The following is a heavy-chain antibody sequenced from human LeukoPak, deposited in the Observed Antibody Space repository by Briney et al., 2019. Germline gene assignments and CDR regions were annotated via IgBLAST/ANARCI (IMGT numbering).Heavy chain of an antibody. V-gene: IGHV4-59*01. Sequence: SETLSLTCTVSGGSISRYYWSWIRQPPGKGLEWIGYIYYSGSTNYNPSLKSRVTISVDASKNYFSLRLNSVTAADTGVYYCAIMGSAYGNAFDVWGQGTMVTDSP. CDR1: GGSISRYY. CDR2: IYYSGST. CDR3: AIMGSAYGNAFDV. J-gene: IGHJ3*01. D-gene: IGHD3-3*01.